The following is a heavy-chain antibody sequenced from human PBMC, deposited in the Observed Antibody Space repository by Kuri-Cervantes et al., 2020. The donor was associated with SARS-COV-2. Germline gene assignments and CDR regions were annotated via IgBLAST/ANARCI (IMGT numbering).Heavy chain of an antibody. V-gene: IGHV3-21*01. CDR3: ARDFLLLAAQDY. CDR2: ISSSSSYI. CDR1: GFTFSSYS. Sequence: GGSLRLSCAASGFTFSSYSMNWVRQAPGKGLEWVSSISSSSSYIYYADSVKGRFTISRDNAKNSLYLQMNSLRAEDTAVYYCARDFLLLAAQDYWGQGTLVPSPQ. J-gene: IGHJ4*02. D-gene: IGHD6-13*01.